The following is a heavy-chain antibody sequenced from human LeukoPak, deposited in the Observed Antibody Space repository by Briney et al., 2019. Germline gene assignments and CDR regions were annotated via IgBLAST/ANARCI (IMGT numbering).Heavy chain of an antibody. CDR2: IIPIFGTA. D-gene: IGHD6-19*01. V-gene: IGHV1-69*13. CDR3: ARDHSSGLYYFDY. Sequence: GASVKVSCKASGYTFTGYYMHWVRQAPGQGLEWMGGIIPIFGTANYAQKFQGRVTITADESTSTAYMELSSLRSEDTAVYYCARDHSSGLYYFDYWGQGTLVTVSS. CDR1: GYTFTGYY. J-gene: IGHJ4*02.